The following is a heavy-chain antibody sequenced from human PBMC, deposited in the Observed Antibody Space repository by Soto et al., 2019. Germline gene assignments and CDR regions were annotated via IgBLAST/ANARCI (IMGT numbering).Heavy chain of an antibody. J-gene: IGHJ3*02. CDR1: GFTFSTHA. D-gene: IGHD3-10*01. Sequence: GGSLRLSCAASGFTFSTHAMSWVRQAPGKGLEWVSTISSSGGNTYYTDSVKGRFTISRDNSKNTLYLQMNSLRAEDTAIYYCAKRPTSTGFGDPFDIWGQGTMVTVS. V-gene: IGHV3-23*01. CDR2: ISSSGGNT. CDR3: AKRPTSTGFGDPFDI.